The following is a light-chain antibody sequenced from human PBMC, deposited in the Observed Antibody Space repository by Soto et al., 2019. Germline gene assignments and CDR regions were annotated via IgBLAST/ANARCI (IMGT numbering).Light chain of an antibody. CDR2: AAS. Sequence: DIQMTQSPSSLSASVGDRITITCRASQSISRYLNWYQHKPGKAPKLLINAASSLERGVPSRFSGGGSGTDFTLTLSSLQPEDFATYYCQQVNSFPSTFGQGTRLEIK. CDR1: QSISRY. V-gene: IGKV1-39*01. J-gene: IGKJ5*01. CDR3: QQVNSFPST.